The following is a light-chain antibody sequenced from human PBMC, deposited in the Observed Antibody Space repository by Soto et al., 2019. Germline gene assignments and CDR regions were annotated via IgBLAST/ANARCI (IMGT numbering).Light chain of an antibody. Sequence: QAVVTQEPSFSVSPGGTVTLTCGLSSGSVSTNYYPSWNQQTPGQGPRTLIYSTNIRSSGVPDRFSGSILGNKAALTITGAQADDESGYFCVLYMGSGIPPVFGGGTKLTVL. CDR2: STN. V-gene: IGLV8-61*01. CDR3: VLYMGSGIPPV. J-gene: IGLJ3*02. CDR1: SGSVSTNYY.